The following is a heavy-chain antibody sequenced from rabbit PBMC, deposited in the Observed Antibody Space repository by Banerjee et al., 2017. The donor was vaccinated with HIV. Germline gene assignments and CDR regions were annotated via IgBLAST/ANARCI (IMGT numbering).Heavy chain of an antibody. J-gene: IGHJ4*01. CDR3: ARDQRYVDYATYGYAYFDL. Sequence: QEQLVESGGGLVQPEGSLTLTCTASGFSFSSSYYMCWVRQAPGKGLEWIACIYGGSSGSTYYASWAKGRFTISKTSSTTVTLQMTSLTAADTATYFCARDQRYVDYATYGYAYFDLWGQGTLVTVS. D-gene: IGHD6-1*01. CDR1: GFSFSSSYY. CDR2: IYGGSSGST. V-gene: IGHV1S45*01.